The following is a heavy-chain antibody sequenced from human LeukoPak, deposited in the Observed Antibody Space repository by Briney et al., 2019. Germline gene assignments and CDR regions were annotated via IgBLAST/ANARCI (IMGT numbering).Heavy chain of an antibody. D-gene: IGHD6-19*01. Sequence: KPSETLSLTSTVSGGSISTYYWSWIRQPPGRGLEWIGYIYSSGTTNYNPSLKSRVTISVDTSKHQFSLKLSSVTAADTAVYYCARLRYSSGQDYWGQGTLVTVSS. J-gene: IGHJ4*02. CDR2: IYSSGTT. V-gene: IGHV4-59*01. CDR3: ARLRYSSGQDY. CDR1: GGSISTYY.